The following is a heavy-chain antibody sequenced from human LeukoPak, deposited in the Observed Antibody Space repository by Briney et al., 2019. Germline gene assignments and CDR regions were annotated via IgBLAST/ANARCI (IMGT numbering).Heavy chain of an antibody. D-gene: IGHD6-13*01. CDR3: ARDSSSSYYFDY. V-gene: IGHV1-2*06. CDR1: GYTFTAYY. Sequence: ASVKVSCKASGYTFTAYYMHWVRQVPGQGLEWMGRINPNSGDTDYAQKFQGRVIMTRDTSISTAYMEVSRLRAEDTALYYCARDSSSSYYFDYWGQGTLVTVSS. J-gene: IGHJ4*02. CDR2: INPNSGDT.